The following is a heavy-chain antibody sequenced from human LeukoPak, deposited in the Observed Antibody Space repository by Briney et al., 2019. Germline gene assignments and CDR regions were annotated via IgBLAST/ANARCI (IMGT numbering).Heavy chain of an antibody. D-gene: IGHD3-22*01. CDR2: ISYSGNI. V-gene: IGHV4-59*11. Sequence: SETLSLTCTVSGDSIRSHYWNWIRQPPGRGLEWIRYISYSGNINYNPSLKSRVTISVDTSKNQFSLKLNSVTAADTAVYYCAREGGYYDRSGYLLGAFDIWGQGTMVTVSS. CDR1: GDSIRSHY. J-gene: IGHJ3*02. CDR3: AREGGYYDRSGYLLGAFDI.